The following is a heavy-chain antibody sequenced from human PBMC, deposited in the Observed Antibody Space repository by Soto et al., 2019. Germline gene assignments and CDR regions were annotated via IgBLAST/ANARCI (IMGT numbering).Heavy chain of an antibody. CDR1: GFTFSGYW. Sequence: GGSLRLSCAGSGFTFSGYWMHWVRQSPGKGLVWVSRINSDGTTTAYADSVKGRFTISRDNSKNTLYLQVSSLRAEDTAVYYCTHCSGESCHGGYFGMDVWGQGTTVTVSS. CDR2: INSDGTTT. D-gene: IGHD2-15*01. V-gene: IGHV3-74*01. J-gene: IGHJ6*02. CDR3: THCSGESCHGGYFGMDV.